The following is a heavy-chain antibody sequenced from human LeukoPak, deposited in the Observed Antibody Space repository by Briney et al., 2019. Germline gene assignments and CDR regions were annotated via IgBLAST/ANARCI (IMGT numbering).Heavy chain of an antibody. CDR2: MNPNSGNT. D-gene: IGHD2-15*01. CDR3: ARGGMSGGAFDI. CDR1: GYTFPIYD. V-gene: IGHV1-8*03. Sequence: ASVKVSCKASGYTFPIYDINWVRQATGQGLEWMGWMNPNSGNTGYAQKFQGRVTITRNISISTAYMELSSLRSEDTAVYYCARGGMSGGAFDIWGQGTMVTVSS. J-gene: IGHJ3*02.